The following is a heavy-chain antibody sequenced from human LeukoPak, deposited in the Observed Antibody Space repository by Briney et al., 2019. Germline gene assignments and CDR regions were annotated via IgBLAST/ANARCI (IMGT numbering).Heavy chain of an antibody. V-gene: IGHV1-8*03. Sequence: ASVKVSCKASGYTFTSYYMHWVRQATGQGLEWMGWMNPNSGNTGYAQKFQGRVTITRNTSISTAYMELSSLRSEDTAVYYCARVPPNGGNPLWYFDLWGRGTLVTVSS. CDR1: GYTFTSYY. D-gene: IGHD4-23*01. J-gene: IGHJ2*01. CDR3: ARVPPNGGNPLWYFDL. CDR2: MNPNSGNT.